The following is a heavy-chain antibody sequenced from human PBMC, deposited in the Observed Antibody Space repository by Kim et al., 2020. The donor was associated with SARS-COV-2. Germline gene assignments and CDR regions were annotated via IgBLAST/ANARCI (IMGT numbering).Heavy chain of an antibody. CDR1: GFTFSSYE. D-gene: IGHD6-25*01. J-gene: IGHJ6*02. Sequence: GGSLRLSCVASGFTFSSYEMNWVRQAPGKGLEWVSYISSSGSIKYYADSVKGRFTISRDNAKNSVYLEMNSLRAEDTAVYYCARAATFLYYYGMDVWGQGTTVTVSS. CDR3: ARAATFLYYYGMDV. V-gene: IGHV3-48*03. CDR2: ISSSGSIK.